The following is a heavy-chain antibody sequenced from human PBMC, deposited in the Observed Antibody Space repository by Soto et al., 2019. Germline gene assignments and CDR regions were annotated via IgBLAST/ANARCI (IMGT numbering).Heavy chain of an antibody. V-gene: IGHV1-8*01. CDR3: AFFGSSSLAFDY. CDR2: MNPNSGNT. CDR1: GYTFTSYD. Sequence: QVQLVQSGAEVKKPGASVKVSCKASGYTFTSYDINWVRQATGQGLEWMGWMNPNSGNTGYAQKFQGRVTMTRNTSIRTAYIELSSLRYEDTAVYYCAFFGSSSLAFDYWGQGTLVTVSS. D-gene: IGHD6-6*01. J-gene: IGHJ4*02.